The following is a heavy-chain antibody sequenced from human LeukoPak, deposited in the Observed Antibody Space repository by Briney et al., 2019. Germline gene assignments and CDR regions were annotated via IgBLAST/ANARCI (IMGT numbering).Heavy chain of an antibody. D-gene: IGHD5-12*01. CDR1: GGSISSGGYS. CDR2: IYHSGST. Sequence: TLSLTCAVSGGSISSGGYSWSWIRQPPGKGLEWIGYIYHSGSTYYNPSLKSRVTIPVDRSKNQFSLKLSSVTAADTAVYYCARAGKYGGYEFDPWGQGTRVTVSS. V-gene: IGHV4-30-2*01. CDR3: ARAGKYGGYEFDP. J-gene: IGHJ5*02.